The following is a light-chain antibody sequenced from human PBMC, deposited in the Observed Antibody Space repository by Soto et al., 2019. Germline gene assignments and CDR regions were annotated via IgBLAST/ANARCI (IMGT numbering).Light chain of an antibody. CDR2: HAS. J-gene: IGKJ1*01. Sequence: EVVMTQSPAALSVSPGEIATLSCSASQSVSSDLAWYQQKPGQSPRLLIYHASARATGVPTRISGSGSGTEFTLTISSLQSEDFAVYYCQQYNHWPRTFGQGTKVDIK. CDR1: QSVSSD. V-gene: IGKV3-15*01. CDR3: QQYNHWPRT.